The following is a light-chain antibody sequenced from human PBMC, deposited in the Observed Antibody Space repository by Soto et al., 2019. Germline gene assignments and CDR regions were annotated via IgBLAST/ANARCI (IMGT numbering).Light chain of an antibody. J-gene: IGKJ5*01. CDR1: QGISSS. CDR2: AAS. CDR3: QQLNSY. Sequence: DIQLTQSPSFLSASVGDRVTITCRASQGISSSLAWYQQKPGKAPKLLIYAASTLQSGVPSRFSGSGSGTEFTLTISSLQPEDFATYYCQQLNSYFGQGTRLEIK. V-gene: IGKV1-9*01.